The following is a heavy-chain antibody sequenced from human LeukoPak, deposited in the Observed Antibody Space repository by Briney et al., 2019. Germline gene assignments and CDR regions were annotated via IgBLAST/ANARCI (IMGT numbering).Heavy chain of an antibody. Sequence: GGSLRLSCAASGFTFSSYAMSWVRQAPGKGLEWVSVIYSGGSTYYADSVKGRFTISRDNSKNTLSLQMNSLRAEDTAVYYCARGSDYTIFTYAFDIWGQGTMVTVSS. J-gene: IGHJ3*02. CDR1: GFTFSSYA. CDR3: ARGSDYTIFTYAFDI. V-gene: IGHV3-53*01. CDR2: IYSGGST. D-gene: IGHD4-4*01.